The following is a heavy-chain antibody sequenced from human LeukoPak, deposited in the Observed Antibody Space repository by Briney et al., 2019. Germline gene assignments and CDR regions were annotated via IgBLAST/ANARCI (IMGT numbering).Heavy chain of an antibody. CDR3: ARDLPGIPFDY. CDR1: GFTFSSYG. Sequence: GGSLRLSCAASGFTFSSYGMHWVRQAPGKGLEWVAVIWYDGSNKYYADSVKGRFAISRDNSKNTLYLQMNSLRAEDTAVYYCARDLPGIPFDYWGQGTLVTVSS. D-gene: IGHD3-10*01. V-gene: IGHV3-33*01. J-gene: IGHJ4*02. CDR2: IWYDGSNK.